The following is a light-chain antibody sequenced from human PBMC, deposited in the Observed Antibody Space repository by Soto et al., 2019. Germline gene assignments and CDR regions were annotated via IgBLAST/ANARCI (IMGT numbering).Light chain of an antibody. J-gene: IGLJ2*01. CDR3: AAWADSLRAVV. CDR2: RNH. Sequence: QSVLTQSPSVSVTPGQRVTISCSGSRPNIGSNLVSWYQQLPGTAATLLIWRNHQRPSGVPDRFSGSKSGTSASLAISGPQAEDEGDYCCAAWADSLRAVVFGGGTKLTVL. V-gene: IGLV1-44*01. CDR1: RPNIGSNL.